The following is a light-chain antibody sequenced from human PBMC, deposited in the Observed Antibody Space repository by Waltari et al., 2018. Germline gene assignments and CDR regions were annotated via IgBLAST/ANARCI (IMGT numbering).Light chain of an antibody. V-gene: IGKV1-5*03. CDR3: QQYSSHYT. CDR2: KAS. Sequence: DIQMTQSPSTLSASVGDRVTITCRASQSILTWLAWYQQKPGKAPKLLIYKASNLQSGVPSRFSGSGSGTEFTLTISSLQPDDFATYYCQQYSSHYTFGQGTKVEIK. J-gene: IGKJ2*01. CDR1: QSILTW.